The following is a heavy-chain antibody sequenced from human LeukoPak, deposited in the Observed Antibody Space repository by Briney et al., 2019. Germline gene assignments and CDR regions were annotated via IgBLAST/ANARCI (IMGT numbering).Heavy chain of an antibody. Sequence: PGGSLRLSCAASGFTFRNYEMNWVRQAPGKGLEWVSYISSCGSSIHYADSVKGRFTISRDNAKNSLYLQMNSLRAEDTAVYYCARAYDYWGQGTLVTVSA. CDR3: ARAYDY. CDR1: GFTFRNYE. V-gene: IGHV3-48*03. CDR2: ISSCGSSI. J-gene: IGHJ4*02.